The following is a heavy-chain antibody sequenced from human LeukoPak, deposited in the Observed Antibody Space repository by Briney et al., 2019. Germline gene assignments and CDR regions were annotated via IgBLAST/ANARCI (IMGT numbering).Heavy chain of an antibody. CDR2: ISGSGGST. Sequence: PGGSLRLSCAASGFTFSSYAMSWVRQAPGKGLEWVSAISGSGGSTYYADSVKGRFTISRDNSKNTLYLQMNSLRAEDTAVYNCAKDYGDSSGWCDYFDYWGQGTLVTVSS. J-gene: IGHJ4*02. CDR3: AKDYGDSSGWCDYFDY. D-gene: IGHD6-19*01. V-gene: IGHV3-23*01. CDR1: GFTFSSYA.